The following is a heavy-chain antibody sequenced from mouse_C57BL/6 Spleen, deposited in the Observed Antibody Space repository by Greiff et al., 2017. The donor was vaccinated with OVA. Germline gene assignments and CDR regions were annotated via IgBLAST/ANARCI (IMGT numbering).Heavy chain of an antibody. D-gene: IGHD4-1*02. CDR3: ATSTGRGFAY. CDR2: INPNNGGT. Sequence: VQLQQSGPELVKPGASVKISCKASGYTFTDYYMNWVKQSHGKSLEWIGDINPNNGGTSYNQKFKGKATLTADKSSSTAYMQLSSLTSEDSAVDFCATSTGRGFAYWGQGTLVTVSA. V-gene: IGHV1-26*01. J-gene: IGHJ3*01. CDR1: GYTFTDYY.